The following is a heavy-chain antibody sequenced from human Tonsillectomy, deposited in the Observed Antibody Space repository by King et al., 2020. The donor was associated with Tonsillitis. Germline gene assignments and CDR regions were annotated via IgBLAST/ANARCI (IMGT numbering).Heavy chain of an antibody. D-gene: IGHD6-6*01. CDR3: ARELPRIAARGYFDY. Sequence: VQLVESGGGLVQPGGSLRLSCAASGFTFSSYWMSWVRQAPGKGLVWVANIKQDGSEKDYVVSVKGRFTISRDNAKNSLYLQMNSLRAEDTAVYYCARELPRIAARGYFDYWGQGTLVTVSS. J-gene: IGHJ4*02. V-gene: IGHV3-7*01. CDR2: IKQDGSEK. CDR1: GFTFSSYW.